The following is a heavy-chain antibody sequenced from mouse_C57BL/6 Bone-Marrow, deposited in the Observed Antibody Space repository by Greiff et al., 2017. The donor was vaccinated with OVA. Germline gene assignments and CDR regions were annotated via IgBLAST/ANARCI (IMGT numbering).Heavy chain of an antibody. CDR1: GFNIKDYY. D-gene: IGHD1-1*01. Sequence: VQLQQSGAELVKPGASVKLSCTASGFNIKDYYMHWVKQRTEQGLEWIGRIDPEDGETKYAQKFQGKATITADKSSNTAYMQLSSLTSEDTAVYYCARESFTVVATPDYWGQGTTLTVSS. CDR2: IDPEDGET. J-gene: IGHJ2*01. V-gene: IGHV14-2*01. CDR3: ARESFTVVATPDY.